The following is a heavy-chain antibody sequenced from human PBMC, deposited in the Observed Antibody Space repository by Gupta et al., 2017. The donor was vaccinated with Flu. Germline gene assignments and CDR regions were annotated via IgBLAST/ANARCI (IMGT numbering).Heavy chain of an antibody. J-gene: IGHJ4*02. Sequence: QVQLVQSGAEVKKPGASVKVSCKASGYTFTGYYMHWVRQAPGQGLEWMGWINPNSGGTNYAQKFQGRVTMTRDTSISTAYMELSRLRSDDTAVYYCARVPYCGGDCYYFDYWGQGTLVTVSS. CDR3: ARVPYCGGDCYYFDY. CDR2: INPNSGGT. D-gene: IGHD2-21*02. CDR1: GYTFTGYY. V-gene: IGHV1-2*02.